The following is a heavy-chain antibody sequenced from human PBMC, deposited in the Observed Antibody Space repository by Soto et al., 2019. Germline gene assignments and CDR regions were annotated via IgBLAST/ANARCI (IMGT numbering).Heavy chain of an antibody. CDR2: MNPNSGNT. J-gene: IGHJ4*02. CDR1: GYTFTNYD. V-gene: IGHV1-8*01. CDR3: XXXXXXXXXTSCQYYFDY. D-gene: IGHD2-2*01. Sequence: QVQLVQSGAEVKKPGASVKVSCKASGYTFTNYDINWVRQATGQGLEWMGWMNPNSGNTGYAQKFQGRVTMTRNTSISTAYMXXXXXXXXXXXXXXXXXXXXXXXXTSCQYYFDYWGQGTLVTVSS.